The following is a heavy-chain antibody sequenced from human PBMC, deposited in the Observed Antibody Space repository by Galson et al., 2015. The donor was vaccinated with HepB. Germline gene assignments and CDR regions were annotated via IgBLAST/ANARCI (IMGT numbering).Heavy chain of an antibody. V-gene: IGHV4-34*01. Sequence: ETLSLTCAVYGSSFNNYYWSWVRQTPGKGLEWIGEINFVESTNYNPSLKSRVTISVDTSKNQFSLKMTSVTAADTAVYYCARLAGYFDSGSGSHWGQGTLVTVSS. D-gene: IGHD3-10*01. CDR3: ARLAGYFDSGSGSH. CDR1: GSSFNNYY. CDR2: INFVEST. J-gene: IGHJ4*02.